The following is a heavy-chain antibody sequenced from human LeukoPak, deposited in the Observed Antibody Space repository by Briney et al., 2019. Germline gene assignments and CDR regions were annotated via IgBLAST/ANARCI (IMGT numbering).Heavy chain of an antibody. D-gene: IGHD6-19*01. Sequence: SETLSLTCTVSGGSISSYFWGWIRQPPGKGLEWIGSIYHSGSTYYNPSLKSRVTISVDTSKNQFTLNLSSVTAADTAVYYCARRAVAGIVTDRYYFDYWGQGTLVTVSS. CDR1: GGSISSYF. J-gene: IGHJ4*02. CDR3: ARRAVAGIVTDRYYFDY. V-gene: IGHV4-39*01. CDR2: IYHSGST.